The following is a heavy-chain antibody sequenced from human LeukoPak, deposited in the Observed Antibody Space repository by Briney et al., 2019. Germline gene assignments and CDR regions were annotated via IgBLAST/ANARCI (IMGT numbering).Heavy chain of an antibody. CDR3: ATGGYSSSWYDYYYMDV. J-gene: IGHJ6*03. Sequence: SVKVSCKASGYTFTGYYMHWVRQAPGQGLEWMGGIIPIFGTANYAQKFQGRVTITADKSTSTAYMELSSLRSEDTAVYYCATGGYSSSWYDYYYMDVWGKGTTVTVSS. CDR1: GYTFTGYY. V-gene: IGHV1-69*06. CDR2: IIPIFGTA. D-gene: IGHD6-13*01.